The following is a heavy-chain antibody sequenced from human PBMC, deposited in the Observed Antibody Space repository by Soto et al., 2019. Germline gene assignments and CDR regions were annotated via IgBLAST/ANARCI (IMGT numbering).Heavy chain of an antibody. J-gene: IGHJ4*02. CDR2: IWYDGSNK. CDR1: GFTFSSYA. Sequence: QVQLVESGGGVVQPGRSLRLSCAASGFTFSSYAMHWVRQAPGKGLEWVAVIWYDGSNKYYADSVKGRFTISRDNSKNTLYLQMNSLRAEDTAVCYCARDKGYGGNSGDYWGQGTLVTVSS. V-gene: IGHV3-33*08. D-gene: IGHD4-17*01. CDR3: ARDKGYGGNSGDY.